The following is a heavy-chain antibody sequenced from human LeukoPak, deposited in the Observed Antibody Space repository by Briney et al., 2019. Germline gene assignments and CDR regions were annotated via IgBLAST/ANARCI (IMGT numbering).Heavy chain of an antibody. CDR2: ISFDGINK. CDR1: GFTFNIYA. Sequence: GGSLRRSCAASGFTFNIYAIHWVRQAPGKGLEWVAVISFDGINKYYADSVKGRFTNSRDNSKNTLYLQMNSLRAEDTAVYYCAREGGHYYGSGSYTPNFYGMDVWGQGTTVTVSS. J-gene: IGHJ6*02. CDR3: AREGGHYYGSGSYTPNFYGMDV. D-gene: IGHD3-10*01. V-gene: IGHV3-30-3*01.